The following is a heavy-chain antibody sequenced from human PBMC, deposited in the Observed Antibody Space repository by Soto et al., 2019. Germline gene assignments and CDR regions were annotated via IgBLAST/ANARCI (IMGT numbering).Heavy chain of an antibody. CDR1: GFTFSSYG. D-gene: IGHD3-22*01. J-gene: IGHJ4*02. Sequence: GGSLRLSCAASGFTFSSYGMHWVRQAPGKGLEWVAVISYDGSNKYYADSVKGRFTISRDNSKNTLYLQMNSLRAEDTAVYYCAKDLQRSYYDSSGPLDYWGQGTLVTVSS. CDR3: AKDLQRSYYDSSGPLDY. CDR2: ISYDGSNK. V-gene: IGHV3-30*18.